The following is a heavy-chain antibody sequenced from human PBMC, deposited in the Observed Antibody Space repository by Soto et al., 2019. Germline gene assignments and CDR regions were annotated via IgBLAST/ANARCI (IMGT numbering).Heavy chain of an antibody. CDR1: GGSVSSCGYS. J-gene: IGHJ5*02. Sequence: SETLSLTYAGSGGSVSSCGYSWSWIRQPPGKGLEWIGYIYHSGSTYYNPSLKSRVTISVDRSKNQFSLKLSSVTAADTAVYYCARAYSSESWFDPWGQGTLVTVS. D-gene: IGHD6-25*01. V-gene: IGHV4-30-2*01. CDR3: ARAYSSESWFDP. CDR2: IYHSGST.